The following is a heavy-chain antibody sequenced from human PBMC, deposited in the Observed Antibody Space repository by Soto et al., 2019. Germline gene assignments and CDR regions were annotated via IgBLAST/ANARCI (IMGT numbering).Heavy chain of an antibody. J-gene: IGHJ5*02. V-gene: IGHV1-8*01. CDR2: VNPNSGNT. CDR3: ARESSAAGTGWFDP. D-gene: IGHD6-13*01. CDR1: GYTFTSYD. Sequence: QVQLVQSGAEVKKPGASVKVSCKASGYTFTSYDINWVRQATGQGLELMGWVNPNSGNTGYPQKFQSRVPMTRTTSITPAYMELSSLRSEETAVYYCARESSAAGTGWFDPWGQGTLVTVSS.